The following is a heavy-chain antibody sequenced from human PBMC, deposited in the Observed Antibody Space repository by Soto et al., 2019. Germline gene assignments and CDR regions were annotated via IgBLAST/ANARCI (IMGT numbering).Heavy chain of an antibody. CDR3: ARRGPGIQLWLQRSGYYYGMDV. D-gene: IGHD5-18*01. V-gene: IGHV5-10-1*01. CDR1: GYSFTSYW. Sequence: PGESLKISCKGSGYSFTSYWISWVRQMPGKGLEWLGRIDPSDSYTNYSPSFKGHVTISADKSISTAYLQWSSLKASDTAMYYCARRGPGIQLWLQRSGYYYGMDVWGQGTTVTVSS. CDR2: IDPSDSYT. J-gene: IGHJ6*02.